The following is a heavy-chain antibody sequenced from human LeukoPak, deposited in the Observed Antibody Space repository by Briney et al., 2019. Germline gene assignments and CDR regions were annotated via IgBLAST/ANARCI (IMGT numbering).Heavy chain of an antibody. D-gene: IGHD6-13*01. J-gene: IGHJ5*02. V-gene: IGHV1-8*01. Sequence: ASVKVSCKASGYTFTSYDINWVRQATGQGLEWMGWMNPNSGNTGYAQKFQGRVTMTRNTSISTAYMELSSLRSEDTAVYYCARVSVSRYSSSWYSQSRRVRWFDPWGQGTLVTVSS. CDR3: ARVSVSRYSSSWYSQSRRVRWFDP. CDR2: MNPNSGNT. CDR1: GYTFTSYD.